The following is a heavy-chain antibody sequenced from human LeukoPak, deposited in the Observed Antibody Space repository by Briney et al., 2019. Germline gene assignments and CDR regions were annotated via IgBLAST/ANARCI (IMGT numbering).Heavy chain of an antibody. J-gene: IGHJ3*02. CDR3: ARANTYREYSSGWTAGAFDI. CDR2: ISAYNGNT. D-gene: IGHD6-19*01. CDR1: GYTFTSYG. Sequence: ASVKVSCKASGYTFTSYGISWVRQAPGQGLEWMGWISAYNGNTNYAQKLQGRVTMTTDTSTSTAYMELRSLRSDDTAVYYCARANTYREYSSGWTAGAFDIWGQGTMVTVSS. V-gene: IGHV1-18*01.